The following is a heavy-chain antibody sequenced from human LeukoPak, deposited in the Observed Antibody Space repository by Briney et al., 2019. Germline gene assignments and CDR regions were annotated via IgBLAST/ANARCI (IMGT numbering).Heavy chain of an antibody. D-gene: IGHD2-2*01. J-gene: IGHJ6*03. CDR2: IKQDGSEK. CDR3: ARARGGYCSSTSCRNPYYYYYMDV. CDR1: GFTFSSYW. V-gene: IGHV3-7*01. Sequence: PGGSLRLSCAASGFTFSSYWMSWVRQAPGKGLEWVANIKQDGSEKYYADSVKGRFTISRDNAKNSLYLQMNSLRAEDTAVYYCARARGGYCSSTSCRNPYYYYYMDVWGRGTTVTVSS.